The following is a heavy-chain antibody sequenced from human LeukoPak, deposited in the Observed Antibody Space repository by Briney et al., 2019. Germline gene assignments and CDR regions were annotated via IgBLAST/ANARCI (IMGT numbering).Heavy chain of an antibody. D-gene: IGHD1-26*01. CDR3: AKDQGWELLHDAFDI. V-gene: IGHV3-43*02. CDR1: GFTFDDHA. CDR2: ISGDGGST. Sequence: GGSLRLSCAASGFTFDDHAMHWVRQAPGKGLEWVSLISGDGGSTYYADSVKGRFTISRDNSKNSLYLQMNSLRTEDTALYYCAKDQGWELLHDAFDIWGQGTMVTVSS. J-gene: IGHJ3*02.